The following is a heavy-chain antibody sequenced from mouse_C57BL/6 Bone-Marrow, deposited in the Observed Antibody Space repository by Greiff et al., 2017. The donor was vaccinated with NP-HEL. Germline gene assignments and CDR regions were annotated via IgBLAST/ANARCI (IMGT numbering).Heavy chain of an antibody. CDR3: TLYDYDPWFAY. CDR2: IDPENGDT. D-gene: IGHD2-4*01. J-gene: IGHJ3*01. CDR1: GFNIKDDY. V-gene: IGHV14-4*01. Sequence: EVQLQQSGAELVRPGASVKLSCTASGFNIKDDYMHWVKQRPEQGLEWIGWIDPENGDTEYASKFQGKATITADTSSNTAYLQLSSLTSEDTAVYYFTLYDYDPWFAYWGQGTLVTVSA.